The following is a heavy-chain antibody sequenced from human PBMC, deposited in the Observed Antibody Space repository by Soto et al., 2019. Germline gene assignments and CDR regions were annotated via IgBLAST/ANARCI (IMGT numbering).Heavy chain of an antibody. J-gene: IGHJ6*02. CDR3: ATGGVLGALLARYGMDV. CDR2: VSWNGDII. D-gene: IGHD3-16*01. Sequence: EVQLVESGGGLVQPGRSLRLSCAVSGITFEDYAMHWVRQGPGRGLEWVSGVSWNGDIIGYAESVRGRFTISRDNAKRTLSPRMNILRPEASPLSYCATGGVLGALLARYGMDVWGHGTTVTVSS. CDR1: GITFEDYA. V-gene: IGHV3-9*01.